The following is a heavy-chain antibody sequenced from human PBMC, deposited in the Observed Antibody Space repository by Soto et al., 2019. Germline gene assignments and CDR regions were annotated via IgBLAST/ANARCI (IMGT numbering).Heavy chain of an antibody. D-gene: IGHD6-19*01. Sequence: GGSLRLSCAASGFTFSSYGMHWVRQAPGKGLEWVAVISYDGSNKYYADSVKGRFTISRDNSKNTLYLQMNSLRAEDTAVYYCAKASGIAVAFFDYWGQGTLVTVSS. CDR3: AKASGIAVAFFDY. V-gene: IGHV3-30*18. CDR1: GFTFSSYG. CDR2: ISYDGSNK. J-gene: IGHJ4*02.